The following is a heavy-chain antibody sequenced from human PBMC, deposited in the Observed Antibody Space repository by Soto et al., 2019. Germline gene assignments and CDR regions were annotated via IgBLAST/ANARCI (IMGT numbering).Heavy chain of an antibody. CDR2: INAGNGNT. Sequence: ASVKVSCKASGYTFTSYAMHWVRQAPGQRLEWMGWINAGNGNTKYSQKFQGRVTITADESTSTAYMELSSLRSEDTAVYYCTSVGATIDIDYWGQGTLVTVSS. D-gene: IGHD1-26*01. V-gene: IGHV1-3*01. CDR1: GYTFTSYA. CDR3: TSVGATIDIDY. J-gene: IGHJ4*02.